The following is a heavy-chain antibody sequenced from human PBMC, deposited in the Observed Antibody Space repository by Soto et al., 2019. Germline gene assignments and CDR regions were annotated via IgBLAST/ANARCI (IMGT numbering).Heavy chain of an antibody. CDR3: ASLAPRLGYCSGGSCYPLDY. CDR1: GFTFSSYA. J-gene: IGHJ4*02. D-gene: IGHD2-15*01. V-gene: IGHV3-30-3*01. CDR2: ISYDGSNK. Sequence: QVQLVESGGGVVQPGRSLRLSCAASGFTFSSYAMHWVRQAPGKGLEWVAVISYDGSNKYYADSVKGRFTISRDNSKNTLYLQMNSLRAEDTAVYYCASLAPRLGYCSGGSCYPLDYWGQGTLVTVSS.